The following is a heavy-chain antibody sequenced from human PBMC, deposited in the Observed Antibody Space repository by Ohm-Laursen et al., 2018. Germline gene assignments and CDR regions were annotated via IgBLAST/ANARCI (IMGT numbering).Heavy chain of an antibody. Sequence: SLRLSCAASGFTFSSYGMHWVRQAPGKGLEWVAVIWYDGSNKYYADSVKGRFTISRDNSKNTLYLQMSSLRAEDTAVYYCASGDILTGYSFDYWGQGTLVTVSS. CDR1: GFTFSSYG. J-gene: IGHJ4*02. CDR2: IWYDGSNK. CDR3: ASGDILTGYSFDY. D-gene: IGHD3-9*01. V-gene: IGHV3-33*01.